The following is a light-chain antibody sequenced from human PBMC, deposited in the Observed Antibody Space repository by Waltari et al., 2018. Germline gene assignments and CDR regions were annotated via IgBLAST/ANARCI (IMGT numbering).Light chain of an antibody. CDR2: DAS. V-gene: IGKV3-15*01. Sequence: EIVVTQSPVTLSASPGERATLSCRASQSLGRNLAWYQQRPGQAPSLLIYDASTRATGVTARFSGSGSQTEFTLTISSLQSEDFAVYYCQQYGNWPLYTFGQGTKLEIK. J-gene: IGKJ2*01. CDR3: QQYGNWPLYT. CDR1: QSLGRN.